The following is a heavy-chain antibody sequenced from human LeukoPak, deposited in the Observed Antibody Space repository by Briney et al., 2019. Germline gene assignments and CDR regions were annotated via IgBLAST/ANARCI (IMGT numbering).Heavy chain of an antibody. CDR1: GGSISSGGYY. J-gene: IGHJ6*02. Sequence: SQTLSLTCTVSGGSISSGGYYWSWIRQHPGKGLEWIGYIYYSGSTYYNPSLKSRVTISEDTSKNQFSLKLSSVTAADTAVYYCARGPYYDFWSGYFGPPPPFYYYYGMDVWGQGTTVTVSS. D-gene: IGHD3-3*01. V-gene: IGHV4-31*03. CDR2: IYYSGST. CDR3: ARGPYYDFWSGYFGPPPPFYYYYGMDV.